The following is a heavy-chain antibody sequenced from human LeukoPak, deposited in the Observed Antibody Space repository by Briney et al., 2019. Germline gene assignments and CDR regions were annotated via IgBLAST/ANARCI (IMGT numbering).Heavy chain of an antibody. CDR1: GYTFANYG. D-gene: IGHD3-22*01. Sequence: ASVQDSCKASGYTFANYGISWVREPPGKAREWMGWISAYNRNTHYAENFQDRLPVTTDPSTSTAYMELRSLSSDDTAVYYCARQYDSSAYFETFPNYWGQGTLVTVSA. J-gene: IGHJ4*02. V-gene: IGHV1-18*01. CDR3: ARQYDSSAYFETFPNY. CDR2: ISAYNRNT.